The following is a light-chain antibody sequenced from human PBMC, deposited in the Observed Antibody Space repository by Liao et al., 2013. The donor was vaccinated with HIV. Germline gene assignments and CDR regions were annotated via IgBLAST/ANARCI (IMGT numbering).Light chain of an antibody. CDR2: YDG. CDR3: QVWDSSTWV. J-gene: IGLJ3*02. CDR1: NIGGKT. Sequence: SYELTQPPSVSVAPGKTASITCGGNNIGGKTVHWYQQKPGQAPVVVIYYDGDRPSGIPERFSGSNSGNTATLTISRVEAGDEADYYCQVWDSSTWVFGGGTKLTVL. V-gene: IGLV3-21*01.